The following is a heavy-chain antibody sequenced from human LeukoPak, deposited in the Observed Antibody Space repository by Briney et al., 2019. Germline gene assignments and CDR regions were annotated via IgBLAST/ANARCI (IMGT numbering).Heavy chain of an antibody. J-gene: IGHJ4*02. D-gene: IGHD6-13*01. CDR3: ARDHAYSSSSTRGYFDY. CDR1: GGTFSSYA. CDR2: IIPIFGTS. V-gene: IGHV1-69*13. Sequence: SVKVSCKASGGTFSSYAISWVRQAPGQGLEWMGGIIPIFGTSNYAQKFQGRVTITADESTSTAYMELSSLRSEDTAVYYCARDHAYSSSSTRGYFDYWGQGTLVTVSS.